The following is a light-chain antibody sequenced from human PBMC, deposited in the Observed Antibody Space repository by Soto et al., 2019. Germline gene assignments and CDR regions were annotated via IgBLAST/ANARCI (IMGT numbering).Light chain of an antibody. V-gene: IGLV2-14*01. CDR2: DVT. CDR1: GSDVGGYKY. Sequence: QLVLTQPASVSGSPGQSITISCTGTGSDVGGYKYVSWYQHHPGKAPKLMIYDVTNRPSGVSNRFSGSKSGNTASLTISGLQAEDEADYYCASYRSSNTLGFGGGTKVTVL. J-gene: IGLJ2*01. CDR3: ASYRSSNTLG.